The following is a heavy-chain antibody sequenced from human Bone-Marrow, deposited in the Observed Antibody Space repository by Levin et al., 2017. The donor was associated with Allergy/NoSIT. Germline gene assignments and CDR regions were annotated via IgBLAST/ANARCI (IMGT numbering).Heavy chain of an antibody. CDR2: IIPIFGTA. Sequence: ASVKVSCKASGGTFSSYAISWVRQAPGQGLEWMGGIIPIFGTANYAQKFQGRVTITADESTSTAYMELSSLRSEDTAVYYCARDTIVGATAVNYFDYWGQGTLVTVSS. V-gene: IGHV1-69*13. CDR3: ARDTIVGATAVNYFDY. D-gene: IGHD1-26*01. CDR1: GGTFSSYA. J-gene: IGHJ4*02.